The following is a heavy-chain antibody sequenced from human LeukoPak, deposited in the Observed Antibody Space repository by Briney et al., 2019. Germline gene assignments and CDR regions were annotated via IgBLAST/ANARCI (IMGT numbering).Heavy chain of an antibody. CDR3: ARLHYYDRSGWYFDL. J-gene: IGHJ2*01. Sequence: SVNASCKASGISYSSYAISLVRQPPRPRLELKGGNIPIFGTANYAQKFQGRVTITTDESTSTAYMELSSLRSEDTAVYYCARLHYYDRSGWYFDLWGRGTLVTVSS. V-gene: IGHV1-69*05. D-gene: IGHD3-22*01. CDR2: NIPIFGTA. CDR1: GISYSSYA.